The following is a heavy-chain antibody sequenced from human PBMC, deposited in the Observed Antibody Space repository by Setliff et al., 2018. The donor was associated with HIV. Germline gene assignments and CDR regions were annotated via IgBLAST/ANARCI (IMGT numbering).Heavy chain of an antibody. CDR3: AVDRHAFDI. CDR1: GYSFINYA. J-gene: IGHJ3*02. CDR2: IHTEQGFP. D-gene: IGHD5-12*01. V-gene: IGHV7-4-1*02. Sequence: ASVKVSCKASGYSFINYAINWLRQAPGRGLEWMGWIHTEQGFPMYAQGFTGRFVFSLDPSVNTAYLQINSLTPDDGGVYYCAVDRHAFDIWGQGTVVTVSS.